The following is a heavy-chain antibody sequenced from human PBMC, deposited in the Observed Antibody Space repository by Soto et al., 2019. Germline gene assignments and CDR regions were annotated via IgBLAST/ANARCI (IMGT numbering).Heavy chain of an antibody. CDR1: GGTFSSYA. D-gene: IGHD6-19*01. CDR2: IIPIFGTA. V-gene: IGHV1-69*13. CDR3: ARDQPVSSGWAYYYYGMDV. Sequence: ASVKVSCKASGGTFSSYAISWVRQAPGQGLEWMGGIIPIFGTANYAQKFQGRVTITADESTSTAYMELSSLRSEDTAVYYCARDQPVSSGWAYYYYGMDVWGQGTTVTVSS. J-gene: IGHJ6*02.